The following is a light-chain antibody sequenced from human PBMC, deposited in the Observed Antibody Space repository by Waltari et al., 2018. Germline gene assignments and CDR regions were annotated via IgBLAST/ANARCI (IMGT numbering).Light chain of an antibody. CDR3: QQHDNLPLT. CDR1: QGITNY. CDR2: AAS. Sequence: DIQMTQSPSSLSASVGDRVSITCRASQGITNYLAWYQQKPGAVPKLLLYAASTLQSGVPSRFSGSGSGTDFTLTIASLQPEDVATYYCQQHDNLPLTFGPGTKVEIK. J-gene: IGKJ3*01. V-gene: IGKV1-27*01.